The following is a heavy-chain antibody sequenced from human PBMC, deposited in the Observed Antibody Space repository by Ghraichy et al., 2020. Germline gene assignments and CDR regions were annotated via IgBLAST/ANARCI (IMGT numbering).Heavy chain of an antibody. Sequence: SETLSLTCTVSGGSITSTNYYWGWIRQPPGKGLEWIGSIYYSGSTYYNPSLKSRVTISVDTSKNQFSLKLSSVTAADTAVYYCARQGGSLYYFEYWGQGTLVTVSS. CDR2: IYYSGST. D-gene: IGHD3-16*01. CDR1: GGSITSTNYY. J-gene: IGHJ4*02. CDR3: ARQGGSLYYFEY. V-gene: IGHV4-39*01.